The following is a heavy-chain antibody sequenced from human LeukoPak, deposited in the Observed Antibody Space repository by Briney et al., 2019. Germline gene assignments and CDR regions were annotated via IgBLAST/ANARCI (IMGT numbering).Heavy chain of an antibody. CDR1: GYTFTSYG. J-gene: IGHJ6*03. D-gene: IGHD3-22*01. Sequence: ASVTVSFKASGYTFTSYGISWVRQAPGQGGEGMGWISAYNGNTNYSQKLQGRVTMTTDTSTSTAYMELRSLRSDDTAVYYCARGVLYYDSSGYYYSVYYYYYMDVWGKGTTVTVSS. V-gene: IGHV1-18*01. CDR2: ISAYNGNT. CDR3: ARGVLYYDSSGYYYSVYYYYYMDV.